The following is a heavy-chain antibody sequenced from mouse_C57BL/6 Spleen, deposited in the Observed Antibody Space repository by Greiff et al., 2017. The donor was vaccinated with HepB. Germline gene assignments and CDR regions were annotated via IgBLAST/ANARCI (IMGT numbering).Heavy chain of an antibody. D-gene: IGHD4-1*01. CDR1: GFTFSDYY. CDR3: ARELGQGGYFDV. Sequence: EVMLVESEGGLVQPGSSMKLSCTASGFTFSDYYMAWVRQVPEKGLEWVANINYDGSSTYYLDSLKSRFIISRDNAKNILYLQMSSLKSEDTATYYCARELGQGGYFDVWGTGTTVTVSS. CDR2: INYDGSST. V-gene: IGHV5-16*01. J-gene: IGHJ1*03.